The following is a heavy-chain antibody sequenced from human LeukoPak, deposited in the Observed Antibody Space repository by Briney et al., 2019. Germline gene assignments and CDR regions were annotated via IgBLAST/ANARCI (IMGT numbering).Heavy chain of an antibody. Sequence: GGSLRLSCAASGITFSSYWMNWVRQAPGRGLEWVATIKEDGREKYYVDTVKGRFTISRDNTKNSLYLLMNNLRAEDTAVYHCARNWGWFDYWGQGILVTVSS. CDR1: GITFSSYW. CDR2: IKEDGREK. J-gene: IGHJ4*02. V-gene: IGHV3-7*01. D-gene: IGHD7-27*01. CDR3: ARNWGWFDY.